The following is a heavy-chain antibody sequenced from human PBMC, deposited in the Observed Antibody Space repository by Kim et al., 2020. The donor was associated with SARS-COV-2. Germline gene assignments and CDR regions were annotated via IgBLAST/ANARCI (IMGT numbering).Heavy chain of an antibody. V-gene: IGHV4-39*01. CDR1: GGSISSTTYY. CDR2: IYYSGST. Sequence: SETLSLTCTVSGGSISSTTYYWGWIRQPPGKGLEWIGSIYYSGSTYYNQSLKSRVTISVDTSKNQFSLNLNSVTAADTAVYYCARPSSLAHPGFDPWGQ. D-gene: IGHD1-1*01. CDR3: ARPSSLAHPGFDP. J-gene: IGHJ5*02.